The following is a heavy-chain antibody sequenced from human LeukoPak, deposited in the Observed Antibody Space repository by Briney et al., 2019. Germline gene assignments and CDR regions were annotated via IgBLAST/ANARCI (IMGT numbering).Heavy chain of an antibody. J-gene: IGHJ4*02. V-gene: IGHV4-38-2*02. CDR3: VRRYYDSLTGYSSDDY. D-gene: IGHD3-9*01. CDR1: GYSIRSGYY. CDR2: MYHSGST. Sequence: PSETLSLTCTVSGYSIRSGYYWGWIRQSPGKGLKWIGSMYHSGSTYYNPSLKSRVTISVDTSKNQFSLMLYSVTAADTAVYYCVRRYYDSLTGYSSDDYWGQGTLVTVSS.